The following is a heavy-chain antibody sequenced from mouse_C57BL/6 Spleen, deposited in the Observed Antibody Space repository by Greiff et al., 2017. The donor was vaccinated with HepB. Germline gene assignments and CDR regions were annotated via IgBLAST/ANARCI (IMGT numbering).Heavy chain of an antibody. Sequence: QVQLQQPGAELVKPGASVKLSCKASGYTFTSYWMQWVKQRPGQGLEWIGEIDPSDSYTNYNQKFKGKATLTVDTSSSTAYMQLSSLTSEDSAVYYCARSGLFHFDYWGQGTTLTVSS. CDR1: GYTFTSYW. J-gene: IGHJ2*01. D-gene: IGHD1-1*02. CDR3: ARSGLFHFDY. V-gene: IGHV1-50*01. CDR2: IDPSDSYT.